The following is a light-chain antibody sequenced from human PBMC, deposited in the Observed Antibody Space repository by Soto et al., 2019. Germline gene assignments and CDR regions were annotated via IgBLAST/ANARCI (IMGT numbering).Light chain of an antibody. CDR1: QSVRSSY. J-gene: IGKJ1*01. CDR3: QQYGSLRPWT. CDR2: GAS. V-gene: IGKV3-20*01. Sequence: EIVVKQSRGTVYLSTVERATXSCRXSQSVRSSYLAWCQQEPGQAPRLLIYGASSRATGIPDRFSGSWSGTDFTLTISRLEPEDFAVYYCQQYGSLRPWTFGQGTNVAIK.